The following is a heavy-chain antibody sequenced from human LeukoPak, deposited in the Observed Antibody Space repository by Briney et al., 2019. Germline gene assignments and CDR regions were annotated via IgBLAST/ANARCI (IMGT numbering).Heavy chain of an antibody. CDR3: VGYSSGWYYFGY. J-gene: IGHJ4*02. Sequence: SETLSLTCAVSGYSISSGYYWGWIRQPPGKGLEWIGSIYHSGSTYYNPSLKGRVTISVDTSKNQFSLKLSSVTAADTAVYYCVGYSSGWYYFGYWGQGTLVTVSS. D-gene: IGHD6-19*01. CDR2: IYHSGST. V-gene: IGHV4-38-2*01. CDR1: GYSISSGYY.